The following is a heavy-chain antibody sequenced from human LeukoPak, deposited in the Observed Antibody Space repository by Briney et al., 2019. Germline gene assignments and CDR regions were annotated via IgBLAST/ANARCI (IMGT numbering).Heavy chain of an antibody. Sequence: PSETLSLTCAVYGGSFSGYYWSWIRQPPGKGLEWIGEINHSGSTNYNPSLKSRVTISVDTSKNQFSLKLSSVTAADTAVYYCARGTTLLPHVFDIWGQGTMVTVSS. V-gene: IGHV4-34*01. CDR2: INHSGST. CDR3: ARGTTLLPHVFDI. J-gene: IGHJ3*02. CDR1: GGSFSGYY. D-gene: IGHD3-10*01.